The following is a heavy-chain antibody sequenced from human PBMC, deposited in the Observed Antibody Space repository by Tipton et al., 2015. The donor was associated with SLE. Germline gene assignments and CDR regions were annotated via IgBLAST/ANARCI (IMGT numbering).Heavy chain of an antibody. CDR1: GFTFSDYA. CDR3: ARFRRRLTADY. V-gene: IGHV3-23*01. J-gene: IGHJ4*02. CDR2: ITGTSGRT. D-gene: IGHD5-24*01. Sequence: SLRLSCAASGFTFSDYAMSWVRQAPGKGLEWVSAITGTSGRTYYADSVKGRFRISRDNSKNTLYLQMNSLRAEDTAVYYCARFRRRLTADYWGQGTLVTVSS.